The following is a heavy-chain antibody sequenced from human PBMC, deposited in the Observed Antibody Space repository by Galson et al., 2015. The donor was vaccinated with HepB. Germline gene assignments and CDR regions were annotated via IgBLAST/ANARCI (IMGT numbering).Heavy chain of an antibody. CDR1: GYTFTSYG. V-gene: IGHV1-18*01. J-gene: IGHJ6*03. CDR3: ARGVTAVYYYYYYMDV. D-gene: IGHD4-23*01. Sequence: SCKASGYTFTSYGISWVRQAPGQGPEWMRWISAYNGNTNYAQKLQGRVTMTTDTSTSTAYMELRSLRSDDTAVYYCARGVTAVYYYYYYMDVWGKGTTVTVSS. CDR2: ISAYNGNT.